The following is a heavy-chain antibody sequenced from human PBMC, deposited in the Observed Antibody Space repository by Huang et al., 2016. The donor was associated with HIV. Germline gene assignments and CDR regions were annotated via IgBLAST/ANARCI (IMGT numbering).Heavy chain of an antibody. CDR1: GGSIGSGSFY. CDR3: ARSGDGGKSPMDV. V-gene: IGHV4-61*09. Sequence: QGQLQESGPGLVKPSQTLSLTCTVSGGSIGSGSFYWTWIRQPAGKGLEWIGDIYTIGTTKYNPSLKSRVTISLDTTKNQFSLKLRFVTAADTAVYFCARSGDGGKSPMDVWGKGTTVTVS. J-gene: IGHJ6*03. CDR2: IYTIGTT. D-gene: IGHD2-15*01.